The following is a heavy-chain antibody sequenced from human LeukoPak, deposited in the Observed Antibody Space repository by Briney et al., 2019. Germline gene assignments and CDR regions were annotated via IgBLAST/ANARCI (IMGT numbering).Heavy chain of an antibody. CDR1: GFTFSSHT. Sequence: GWSLRLSCAASGFTFSSHTLNWVRQATGKGLEWVSSISSTSTSKYHADSVKGRFTISRDNPKHSLDLQMDSLRAEDTAVYYCARGFRAFDFWAQGTMVTVSS. J-gene: IGHJ3*01. V-gene: IGHV3-21*01. CDR2: ISSTSTSK. CDR3: ARGFRAFDF.